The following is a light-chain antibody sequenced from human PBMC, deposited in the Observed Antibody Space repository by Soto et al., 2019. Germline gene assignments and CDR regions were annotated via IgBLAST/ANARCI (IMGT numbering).Light chain of an antibody. CDR3: HQYDKWPPIT. Sequence: EIVLTQSPGTLPLSPGERATLSCRASQSVSSSYLAWYQQKPGQAPRLLIYDASTRATDIPTRFSGSGSGTEFTLTISSLQSEDFAVYYCHQYDKWPPITFGQGTRLEIK. CDR1: QSVSSSY. CDR2: DAS. J-gene: IGKJ5*01. V-gene: IGKV3-15*01.